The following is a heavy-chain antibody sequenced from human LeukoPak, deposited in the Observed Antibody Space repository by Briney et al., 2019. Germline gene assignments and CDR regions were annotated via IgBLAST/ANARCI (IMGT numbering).Heavy chain of an antibody. CDR1: GFTFSSYW. CDR3: ARDRRCSSTSCYYFDY. CDR2: IKQDGSEK. Sequence: GGSLRLSCAASGFTFSSYWMTWVRQAPGKGLEWVANIKQDGSEKYVDSVKGRFTISRDNAKNSLYLQMNSLRAEGTAVYYCARDRRCSSTSCYYFDYWGQGTLVTVSS. J-gene: IGHJ4*02. D-gene: IGHD2-2*01. V-gene: IGHV3-7*04.